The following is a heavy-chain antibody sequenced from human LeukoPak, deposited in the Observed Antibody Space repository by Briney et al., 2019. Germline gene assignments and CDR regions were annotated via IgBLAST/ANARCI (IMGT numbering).Heavy chain of an antibody. CDR3: ASPPVGYCSSTSCPSYWYFDL. V-gene: IGHV4-59*12. Sequence: SETLSLTCTVSGGSISSYYWSWIRQPPGKGLEWIGYIYYSGSTNYNPSLKSRVTISVDTSKNQFSLKLSSVTAADTAVYYCASPPVGYCSSTSCPSYWYFDLWGRGTLVTVSS. CDR1: GGSISSYY. D-gene: IGHD2-2*01. CDR2: IYYSGST. J-gene: IGHJ2*01.